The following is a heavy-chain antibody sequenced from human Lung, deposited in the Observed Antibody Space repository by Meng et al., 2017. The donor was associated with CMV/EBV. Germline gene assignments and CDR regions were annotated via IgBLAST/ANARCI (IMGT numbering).Heavy chain of an antibody. V-gene: IGHV3-7*01. Sequence: GESXKISCAASGFTFSGYWMSWVRQAPGKGLEWVANIKQDGSEKYYVDSVKGRFTISRDNAKTSLYLQMNSRRAEDTAVYYCARRRFSSSWYEGRDCDYWGQGXLVTVSS. CDR2: IKQDGSEK. J-gene: IGHJ4*02. D-gene: IGHD6-13*01. CDR1: GFTFSGYW. CDR3: ARRRFSSSWYEGRDCDY.